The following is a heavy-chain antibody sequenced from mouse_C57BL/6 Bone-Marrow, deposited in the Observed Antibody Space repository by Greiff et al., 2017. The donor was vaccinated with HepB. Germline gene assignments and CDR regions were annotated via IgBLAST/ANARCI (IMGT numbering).Heavy chain of an antibody. V-gene: IGHV3-6*01. D-gene: IGHD1-1*01. CDR3: ARGYYGSGADY. CDR2: ISYDGSN. Sequence: EVQLVESGPGLVKPSQSLSLTCSVTGYSITSGYYWNWIRQFPGNKLEWMGYISYDGSNNYNPSLKNRISITRDTSKNQFFLKLNSVTTEDTATYYCARGYYGSGADYWGQGTTLTVSS. CDR1: GYSITSGYY. J-gene: IGHJ2*01.